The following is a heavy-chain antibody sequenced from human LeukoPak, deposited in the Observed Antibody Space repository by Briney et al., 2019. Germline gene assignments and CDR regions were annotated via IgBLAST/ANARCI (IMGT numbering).Heavy chain of an antibody. CDR3: ARESQIATSFDY. D-gene: IGHD1-26*01. V-gene: IGHV3-21*01. CDR1: GFTFSSYS. CDR2: ISSSSSYI. J-gene: IGHJ4*02. Sequence: GGSLRLSCAASGFTFSSYSMNWVRQAPGKGLEWVSSISSSSSYIYYADSVKGRFTISRDNAKNSLHLQMNSLRAEDTAVYYCARESQIATSFDYWGQGTLVTVSS.